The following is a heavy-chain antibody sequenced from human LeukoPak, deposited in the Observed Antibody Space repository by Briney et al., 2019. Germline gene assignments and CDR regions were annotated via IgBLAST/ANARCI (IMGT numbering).Heavy chain of an antibody. CDR1: GFTFSSYV. V-gene: IGHV3-23*01. Sequence: SGGSLRLSCAASGFTFSSYVMSWVRQAPGKGLGWVSAITTSGGSTYYADSVKGRFTISRDNSKNTLYLQMNSLRAEDTAVYYCAKDLGHCGGDCYFDYWGQGTLVTVSS. D-gene: IGHD2-21*02. CDR2: ITTSGGST. CDR3: AKDLGHCGGDCYFDY. J-gene: IGHJ4*02.